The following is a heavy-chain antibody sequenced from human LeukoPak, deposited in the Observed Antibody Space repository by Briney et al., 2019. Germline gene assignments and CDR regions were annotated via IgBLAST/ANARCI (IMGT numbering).Heavy chain of an antibody. V-gene: IGHV3-73*01. CDR2: IRSKANSYAT. CDR3: VTGGNSGSVY. J-gene: IGHJ4*02. CDR1: GVTFSGSA. Sequence: GGSLRLSCAASGVTFSGSAMHWVRQASGKGLEWVGRIRSKANSYATAYAAWVKGRFTISRDDSKNTAYLQMNSLKTDDTAVYYCVTGGNSGSVYWGQGTLVTVSS. D-gene: IGHD4-23*01.